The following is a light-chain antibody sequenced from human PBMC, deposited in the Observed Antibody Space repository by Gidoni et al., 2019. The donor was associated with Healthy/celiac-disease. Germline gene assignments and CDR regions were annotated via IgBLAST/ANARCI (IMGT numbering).Light chain of an antibody. CDR1: PSVSSY. Sequence: DIVLTQSPATLALSPAERATLSCRASPSVSSYLAWYQQKPGQAPKLLIYDATNRATGIPARFSGSGSGTDFTLTISSLEPEDFAVYYCQQRSNWPYTFGQGTKLEIK. V-gene: IGKV3-11*01. J-gene: IGKJ2*01. CDR3: QQRSNWPYT. CDR2: DAT.